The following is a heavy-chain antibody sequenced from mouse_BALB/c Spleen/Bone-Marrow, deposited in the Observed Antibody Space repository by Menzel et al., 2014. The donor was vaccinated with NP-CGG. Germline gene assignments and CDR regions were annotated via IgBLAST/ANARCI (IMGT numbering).Heavy chain of an antibody. J-gene: IGHJ3*01. CDR1: GYTFTSYW. Sequence: QVQLKESGAELAKPGASVKMSCKASGYTFTSYWMHWVKQRSGQGLEWIGYIYPSTGYTEHNQKFKDKAIMTADKSSSTAYMQLSSLTSEDSAVYYCARDDYAYWGQGTLVTVSA. CDR2: IYPSTGYT. V-gene: IGHV1-7*01. D-gene: IGHD2-4*01. CDR3: ARDDYAY.